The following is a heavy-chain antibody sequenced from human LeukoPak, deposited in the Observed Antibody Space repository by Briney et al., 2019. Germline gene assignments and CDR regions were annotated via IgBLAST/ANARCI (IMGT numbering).Heavy chain of an antibody. Sequence: SQTLSLTCAVSVGSISSSTYYWGWIRQPPGKGLEWIGTIYYRGSTYYNPSLKGRVTISVDTSTNQFSLKLTSVTAADTAVYYCARLGRTYYDFWSGPWGQGTLVTVSS. D-gene: IGHD3-3*01. CDR1: VGSISSSTYY. CDR3: ARLGRTYYDFWSGP. V-gene: IGHV4-39*01. CDR2: IYYRGST. J-gene: IGHJ5*02.